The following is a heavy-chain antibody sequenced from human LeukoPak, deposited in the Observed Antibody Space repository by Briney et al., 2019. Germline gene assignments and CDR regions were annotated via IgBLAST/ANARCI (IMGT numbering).Heavy chain of an antibody. Sequence: SDTLYLTCTVSGGSISSYYWSWIRQPAGQGLEWIGRIYTSGSTNYNPSLKSRVTMSVDTSKNQFSLKLSTVTAADTAVYYCARGGPGNQRGSYCDYWGQGTLVTVSS. CDR2: IYTSGST. CDR3: ARGGPGNQRGSYCDY. J-gene: IGHJ4*02. D-gene: IGHD1-14*01. V-gene: IGHV4-4*07. CDR1: GGSISSYY.